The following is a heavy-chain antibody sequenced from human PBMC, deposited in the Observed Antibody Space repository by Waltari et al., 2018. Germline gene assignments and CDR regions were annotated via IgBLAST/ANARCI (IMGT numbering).Heavy chain of an antibody. CDR3: ARVVAAAGTGGHYYYYYYMDV. D-gene: IGHD6-13*01. CDR1: GGSISSHY. Sequence: QVQLQESGPGLVKPSETLSLTCTVSGGSISSHYWSWIRQPPGKGLEWIGYIYYSGSTNYNPSLKSRVTISVDTSKNQCSLKLSSVTAADTAVYYCARVVAAAGTGGHYYYYYYMDVWGKGTTVTVSS. CDR2: IYYSGST. V-gene: IGHV4-59*11. J-gene: IGHJ6*03.